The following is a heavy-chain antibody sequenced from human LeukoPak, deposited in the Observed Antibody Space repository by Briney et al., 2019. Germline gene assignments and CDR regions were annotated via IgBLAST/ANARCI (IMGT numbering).Heavy chain of an antibody. CDR2: ITPKSGDT. CDR3: ARVRSAEERAWAY. CDR1: GYTFSDFY. D-gene: IGHD1-1*01. V-gene: IGHV1-2*02. Sequence: GASVKVSCKASGYTFSDFYIHWVRQAPGQGLEYVGWITPKSGDTYSPQRFQGRVTMTRDASISTAYMELSSLRSDDTAVYFCARVRSAEERAWAYWGQGTPVTVSS. J-gene: IGHJ4*02.